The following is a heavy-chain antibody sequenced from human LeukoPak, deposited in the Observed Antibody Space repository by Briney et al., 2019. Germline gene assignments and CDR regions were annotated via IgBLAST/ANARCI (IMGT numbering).Heavy chain of an antibody. CDR3: ARDSRYCSGGSCYSDYYYGMDV. CDR2: IYHSGST. Sequence: SETLSLTCAVSGGSISRSNWWSWVRQPPGKGLEWIGEIYHSGSTNYNPSLKSRVTISVDKSKNQFSLKLSSVTAADTAVYYCARDSRYCSGGSCYSDYYYGMDVWGQGTTVTVSS. V-gene: IGHV4-4*02. D-gene: IGHD2-15*01. CDR1: GGSISRSNW. J-gene: IGHJ6*02.